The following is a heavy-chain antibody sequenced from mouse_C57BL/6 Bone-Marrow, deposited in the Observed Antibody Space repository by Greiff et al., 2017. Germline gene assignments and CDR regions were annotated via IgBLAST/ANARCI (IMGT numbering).Heavy chain of an antibody. CDR1: GFTFSSYG. CDR3: ARQRGCYGYDGGYYFDY. CDR2: ISSGGSYT. D-gene: IGHD2-2*01. J-gene: IGHJ2*01. V-gene: IGHV5-6*01. Sequence: EVQLVESGGDLVKPGGSLKLSCAASGFTFSSYGMSWVRQTPDKRLEWVATISSGGSYTYYPDSLKGRFTISRDNAKNTLYLQMSSLKSEDTAMYYCARQRGCYGYDGGYYFDYWGQGTTLTVSS.